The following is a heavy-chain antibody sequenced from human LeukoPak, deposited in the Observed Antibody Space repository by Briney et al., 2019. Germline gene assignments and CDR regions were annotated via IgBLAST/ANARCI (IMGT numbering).Heavy chain of an antibody. V-gene: IGHV3-30*02. J-gene: IGHJ4*02. CDR3: AKDGSSYYYIYY. Sequence: PGGSLRLSCAASGFTFNSYGMHWVRQAPGKGLEWLAFISYDGSNTYYADSVKGRFTVSRDDSKSTLYLQMNSLRADDTAVYYCAKDGSSYYYIYYWGQVTLVTVSS. CDR1: GFTFNSYG. D-gene: IGHD3-22*01. CDR2: ISYDGSNT.